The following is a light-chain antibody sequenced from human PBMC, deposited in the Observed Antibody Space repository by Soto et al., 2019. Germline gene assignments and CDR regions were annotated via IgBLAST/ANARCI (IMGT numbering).Light chain of an antibody. J-gene: IGKJ1*01. V-gene: IGKV1-39*01. CDR1: QSVSNH. CDR3: QQTYSSPQT. CDR2: AAS. Sequence: DIQVTQSPSSLSASVGDRVTITCRASQSVSNHLNWYRQKPGKAPNLLIYAASSLQSGVPSRFSGSGSGTDFILTISNLQPEDFVTYYCQQTYSSPQTFGQGTKVEFK.